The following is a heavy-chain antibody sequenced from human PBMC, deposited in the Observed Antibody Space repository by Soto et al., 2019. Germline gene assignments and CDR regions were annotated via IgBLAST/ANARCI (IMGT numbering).Heavy chain of an antibody. CDR3: AKKDWTGGSCYRPFYS. CDR2: ISAGGGSK. Sequence: EVLLLESGGGLEQPGGSLRLSCAASGFTFSSYAMSWVRQAPGKGLEWVSSISAGGGSKYYTDSGKGRFTISRDNSKNTLYLQRNSLRSEDTAVYYCAKKDWTGGSCYRPFYSWGQGTLVTVSS. CDR1: GFTFSSYA. D-gene: IGHD2-15*01. J-gene: IGHJ5*02. V-gene: IGHV3-23*01.